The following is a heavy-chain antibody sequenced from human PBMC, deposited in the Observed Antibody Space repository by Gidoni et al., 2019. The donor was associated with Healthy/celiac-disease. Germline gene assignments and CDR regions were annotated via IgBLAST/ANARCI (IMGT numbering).Heavy chain of an antibody. CDR3: ARDVPKYYYDSSGYYYGDY. D-gene: IGHD3-22*01. J-gene: IGHJ4*02. CDR2: ISSSSSTI. V-gene: IGHV3-48*01. Sequence: EVQLVESGGGLVQPGGSLRLPCAASGFTFSSYSMNWVRQAPGKGLEWVSYISSSSSTIYYADSVKGRFTISRDNAKNSLYLQMNSLRAEDTAVYYCARDVPKYYYDSSGYYYGDYWGQGTLVTVSS. CDR1: GFTFSSYS.